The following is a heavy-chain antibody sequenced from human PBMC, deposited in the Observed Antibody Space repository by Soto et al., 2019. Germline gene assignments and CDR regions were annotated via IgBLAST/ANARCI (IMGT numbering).Heavy chain of an antibody. D-gene: IGHD4-4*01. J-gene: IGHJ6*02. CDR2: INPSSGGT. CDR3: ARDFRTYSHGVDV. CDR1: GYDFTAYD. V-gene: IGHV1-2*02. Sequence: GASVKVSCKASGYDFTAYDINWVRQAPGQGLEWMGWINPSSGGTEFAEKFQGRVTVTRDTSIRTVFLELNSLTSDDTGVYFCARDFRTYSHGVDVWGQGTAVTVSS.